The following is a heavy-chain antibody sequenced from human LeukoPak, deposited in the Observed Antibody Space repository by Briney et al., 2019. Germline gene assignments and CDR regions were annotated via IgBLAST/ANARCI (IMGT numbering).Heavy chain of an antibody. CDR2: IXXXGTT. CDR3: ARGGSGXYLSGFDP. Sequence: SETXSLTCTVSGGPISSYXXXXXXXXAXXXXXXXXXIXXXGTTNYNPSXXXXXXXXXDTSKNQFSLKLSSVTAADTAVYYCARGGSGXYLSGFDPWGQGTLVTVSS. CDR1: GGPISSYX. J-gene: IGHJ5*02. V-gene: IGHV4-4*07. D-gene: IGHD6-19*01.